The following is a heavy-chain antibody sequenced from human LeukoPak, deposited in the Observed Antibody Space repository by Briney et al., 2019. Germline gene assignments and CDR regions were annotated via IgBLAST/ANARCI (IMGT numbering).Heavy chain of an antibody. CDR3: ARAPECPGGTCNYYYYYGMDV. CDR2: VNDNGRRT. J-gene: IGHJ6*02. Sequence: PSETLSLTCAVYGGSLSTYYWSWIRQPPGKGLEWIGEVNDNGRRTKYNPSLKSRVTISVDTSRNQFSLRLSSVTAADTAVYYCARAPECPGGTCNYYYYYGMDVWGQGTTVTVPS. D-gene: IGHD2-8*02. CDR1: GGSLSTYY. V-gene: IGHV4-34*01.